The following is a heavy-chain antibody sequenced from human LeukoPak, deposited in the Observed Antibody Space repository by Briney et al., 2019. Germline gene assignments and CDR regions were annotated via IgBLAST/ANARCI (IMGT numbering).Heavy chain of an antibody. CDR1: GGVFTTYA. Sequence: SVKVSCKASGGVFTTYAISRVRQAPGQGLEWMGSIIPFLGTTNYAQKFQGRVTITADEPTRTAYMELTYVRSDDTAVYYCTIIPNVILFTHYFEYWGQGTLVTVSS. CDR3: TIIPNVILFTHYFEY. D-gene: IGHD2-21*01. J-gene: IGHJ4*02. CDR2: IIPFLGTT. V-gene: IGHV1-69*11.